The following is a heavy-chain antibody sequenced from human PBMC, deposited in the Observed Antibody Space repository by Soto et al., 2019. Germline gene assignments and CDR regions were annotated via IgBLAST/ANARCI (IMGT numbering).Heavy chain of an antibody. D-gene: IGHD1-1*01. V-gene: IGHV3-30*18. CDR2: ISYDGNVA. CDR3: AKEGPITNWYFAY. Sequence: QVQLVESEGGVVQPGRSLRLSCTASGFTFSNYGMHWVRQAPGKGLEWVTVISYDGNVAYYADSVKGRFTSSRDNSKNTLYLQMNSLSTEDTAVYYCAKEGPITNWYFAYWGQGTLVTVSS. J-gene: IGHJ4*02. CDR1: GFTFSNYG.